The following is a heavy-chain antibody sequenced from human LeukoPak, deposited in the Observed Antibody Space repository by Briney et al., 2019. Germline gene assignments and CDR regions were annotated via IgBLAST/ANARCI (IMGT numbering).Heavy chain of an antibody. CDR2: ISYDGSNK. Sequence: GGSLRLSCAASGFTFSSYGMHWVRQAPGKGLEWVAVISYDGSNKYYADSVKGRFTISRDNSKNTLYLQMNSLRAEDTAVYYCASYGSGSYIDYWGQGTLVTVSS. J-gene: IGHJ4*02. D-gene: IGHD3-10*01. CDR1: GFTFSSYG. V-gene: IGHV3-30*03. CDR3: ASYGSGSYIDY.